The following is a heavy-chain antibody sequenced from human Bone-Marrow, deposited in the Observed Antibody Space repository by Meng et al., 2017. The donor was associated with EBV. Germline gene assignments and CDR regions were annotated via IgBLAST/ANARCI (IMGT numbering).Heavy chain of an antibody. CDR3: ARVWDGYGSGWFDP. V-gene: IGHV4-4*03. D-gene: IGHD5-24*01. J-gene: IGHJ5*02. CDR2: IYHSGST. Sequence: VRWQERAQGWGRPPGTRSLTWVASGGPISIINWWSWVRQPPGKGLEWIGEIYHSGSTNYNPSLKSRVTISVDKSKNQFSLKLSSVTAADTAVYYCARVWDGYGSGWFDPWGQGTLVTVSS. CDR1: GGPISIINW.